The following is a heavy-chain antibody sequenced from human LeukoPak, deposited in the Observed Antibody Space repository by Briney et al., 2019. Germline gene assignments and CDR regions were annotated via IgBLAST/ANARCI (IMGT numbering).Heavy chain of an antibody. J-gene: IGHJ5*02. Sequence: ASVKVSCKASGGTFSSYAISWVRQAPGQGLEWMGGIIPIFGTANYAQKFQGRVTITADESTSTAYMELSSLRSEDTAVYYCASDGGRTNWFDPWGQGTLVTVSS. CDR3: ASDGGRTNWFDP. CDR1: GGTFSSYA. D-gene: IGHD1-26*01. V-gene: IGHV1-69*13. CDR2: IIPIFGTA.